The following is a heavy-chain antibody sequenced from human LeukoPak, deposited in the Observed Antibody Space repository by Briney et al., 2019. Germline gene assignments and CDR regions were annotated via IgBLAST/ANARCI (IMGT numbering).Heavy chain of an antibody. Sequence: ASVKVSFKASGYTFTSYDINWVRQATGQGLEWMGWMNPNSGNTGYAQKFQGRVTITRNTSISTAYMELSSLRSEDTAVYYRARGSSTDLHDYWGQGTLVTVSS. J-gene: IGHJ4*02. CDR3: ARGSSTDLHDY. V-gene: IGHV1-8*03. CDR2: MNPNSGNT. D-gene: IGHD2-2*01. CDR1: GYTFTSYD.